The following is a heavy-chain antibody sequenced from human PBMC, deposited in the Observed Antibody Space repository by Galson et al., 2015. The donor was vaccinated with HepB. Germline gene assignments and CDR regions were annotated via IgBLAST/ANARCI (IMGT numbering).Heavy chain of an antibody. Sequence: SVKVSCKASGYTFTSYAIRWVRQAPGQGLEWMGWISAYNGYTNYAQKLQGRVTMTTDTSTSTAYMELRSLRSDDTAVYYCARDKVGATGRGADYRVQGTLVTVSS. V-gene: IGHV1-18*04. CDR3: ARDKVGATGRGADY. D-gene: IGHD1-26*01. J-gene: IGHJ4*02. CDR1: GYTFTSYA. CDR2: ISAYNGYT.